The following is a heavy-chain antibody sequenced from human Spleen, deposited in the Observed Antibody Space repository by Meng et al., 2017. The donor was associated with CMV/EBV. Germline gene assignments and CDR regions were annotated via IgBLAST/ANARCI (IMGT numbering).Heavy chain of an antibody. D-gene: IGHD6-6*01. CDR2: IYYSGTT. CDR1: GGSISGLSYY. Sequence: GSLRLSCAVSGGSISGLSYYWGWIRQPPGKGLEWVGTIYYSGTTYYNPSLRSPVSMSLDTSKNQFSLKLTSVTAADTAVYYCARAYSSSYRVDYWGQGTLVTVSS. J-gene: IGHJ4*02. V-gene: IGHV4-39*07. CDR3: ARAYSSSYRVDY.